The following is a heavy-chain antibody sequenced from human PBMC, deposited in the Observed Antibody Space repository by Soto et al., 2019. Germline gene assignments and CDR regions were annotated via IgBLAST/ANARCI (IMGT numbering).Heavy chain of an antibody. V-gene: IGHV3-11*06. Sequence: QVQLVESGGGLVKPGGSLRLSCATSGFTFSDYYMSWIRQAPGKGLEFVSYISPKGTYRTYADSVKGRFTISRENAKNSLYMQVNSLRAEDTAVYYCSRGGGGGLFDLWGQGTFVTVSS. D-gene: IGHD2-21*01. J-gene: IGHJ5*02. CDR1: GFTFSDYY. CDR3: SRGGGGGLFDL. CDR2: ISPKGTYR.